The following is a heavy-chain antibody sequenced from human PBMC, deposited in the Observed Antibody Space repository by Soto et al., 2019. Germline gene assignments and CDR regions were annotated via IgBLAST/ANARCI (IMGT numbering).Heavy chain of an antibody. J-gene: IGHJ5*01. CDR2: INPKSANT. Sequence: ASVKVSCKASGYTFAGYYMHWVRQAPGQGLEWMGWINPKSANTGYAQKFQGRVTMTRSTSISTAYMELSSLRSEDTAVYYCVRGPPNWGFDSWGQGTLVTVSS. V-gene: IGHV1-8*02. D-gene: IGHD7-27*01. CDR3: VRGPPNWGFDS. CDR1: GYTFAGYY.